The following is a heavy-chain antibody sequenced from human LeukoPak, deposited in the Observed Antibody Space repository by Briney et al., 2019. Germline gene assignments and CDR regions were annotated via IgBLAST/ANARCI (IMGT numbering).Heavy chain of an antibody. Sequence: PGGSLRLSCAASGFTFSSYWMSWVRQAPGKGLEWVANIKQDGSEEYYVDSVKGRFTISRDNAKNSLYLQMNSLRAEDTAVYYCARGQGVATIAVTYYYGMDVWGKGTTVTVSS. CDR3: ARGQGVATIAVTYYYGMDV. D-gene: IGHD5-12*01. V-gene: IGHV3-7*03. CDR2: IKQDGSEE. J-gene: IGHJ6*04. CDR1: GFTFSSYW.